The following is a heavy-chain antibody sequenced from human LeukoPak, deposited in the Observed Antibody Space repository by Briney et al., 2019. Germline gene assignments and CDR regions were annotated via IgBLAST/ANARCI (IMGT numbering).Heavy chain of an antibody. Sequence: SETLSLTCAVYGGSFSGYYWSWIRQPPGKGLEWIGEINHSGSTNYNPSLKSRVTISVHTSKNQFSLRLSSVTAADTAVYYCARLGAVKFDPWGQGTLVTVSS. CDR3: ARLGAVKFDP. CDR1: GGSFSGYY. CDR2: INHSGST. J-gene: IGHJ5*02. V-gene: IGHV4-34*01. D-gene: IGHD6-13*01.